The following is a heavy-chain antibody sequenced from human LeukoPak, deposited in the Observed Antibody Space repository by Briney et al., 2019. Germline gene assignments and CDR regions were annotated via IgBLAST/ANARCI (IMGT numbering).Heavy chain of an antibody. CDR2: INHSGST. CDR3: ASRGGSYSDDFDY. V-gene: IGHV4-34*01. D-gene: IGHD1-26*01. J-gene: IGHJ4*02. Sequence: SETLSLTCAVYGGSFSGYYWSWIRQPPGKGLEWIGEINHSGSTYYNPSLKSRVTISVDTSKNQFSLKLSSVTAADTAVYYCASRGGSYSDDFDYWGQGTLVTVSS. CDR1: GGSFSGYY.